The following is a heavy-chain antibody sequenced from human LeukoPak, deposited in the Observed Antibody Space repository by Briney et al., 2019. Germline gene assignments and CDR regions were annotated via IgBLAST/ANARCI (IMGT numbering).Heavy chain of an antibody. J-gene: IGHJ4*02. V-gene: IGHV3-23*01. CDR1: GFTFGSYA. CDR3: AKTTAGYSSGRYPGWPVDY. Sequence: GGSLRLSCAASGFTFGSYAMYWVRQAPGKGLEWVSGISGSGGSTFYADSVKGRFTISRDNFENTVYLQMNSLRADDTAVYYCAKTTAGYSSGRYPGWPVDYWGQGTLVTVSS. CDR2: ISGSGGST. D-gene: IGHD6-19*01.